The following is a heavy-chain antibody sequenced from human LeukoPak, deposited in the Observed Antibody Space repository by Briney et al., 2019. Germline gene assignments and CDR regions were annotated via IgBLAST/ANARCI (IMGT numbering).Heavy chain of an antibody. D-gene: IGHD6-6*01. J-gene: IGHJ6*03. CDR2: IYYSGST. V-gene: IGHV4-39*01. CDR1: GGSISSSSYY. Sequence: SETLSLTCTVSGGSISSSSYYWGWIRQPPGKGLEWIGSIYYSGSTYYNPSLKSRATISVDTSKNQFSLKLSSVTAADTAVYYCARPNYPYSSLGYYYYMDVWGKGTTVTVSS. CDR3: ARPNYPYSSLGYYYYMDV.